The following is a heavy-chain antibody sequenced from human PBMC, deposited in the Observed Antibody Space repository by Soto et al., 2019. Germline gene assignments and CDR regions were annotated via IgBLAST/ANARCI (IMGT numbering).Heavy chain of an antibody. Sequence: SETLSLTCAVSGGSFGSSAYYWGWIRQAPGKGLEWIGSINYSGTTYYNPSLKSRVTISVDTSKNHFSLKLSSVTAADTALYYCSRRAPEGFDPWGQGTLVTVSS. CDR2: INYSGTT. V-gene: IGHV4-39*02. CDR1: GGSFGSSAYY. J-gene: IGHJ5*02. CDR3: SRRAPEGFDP.